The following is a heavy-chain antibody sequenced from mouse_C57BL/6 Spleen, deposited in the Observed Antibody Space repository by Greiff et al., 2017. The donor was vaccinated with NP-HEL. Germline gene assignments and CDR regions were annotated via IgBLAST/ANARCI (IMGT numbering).Heavy chain of an antibody. J-gene: IGHJ2*01. V-gene: IGHV1-55*01. CDR1: GYTFTSYW. CDR3: ARSDIHYFDY. D-gene: IGHD1-3*01. CDR2: IYPGSGST. Sequence: QVHVKQSGAELVKPGASVKMSCKASGYTFTSYWITWVKQRPGQGLEWIGDIYPGSGSTNYNEKFKSKATLTVDTSSSTAYMQLSSLTSEDSAVYYCARSDIHYFDYWGQGTTLTVSS.